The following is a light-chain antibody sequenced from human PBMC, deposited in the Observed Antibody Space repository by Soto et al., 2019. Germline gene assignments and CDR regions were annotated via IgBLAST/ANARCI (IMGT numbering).Light chain of an antibody. V-gene: IGKV1-9*01. J-gene: IGKJ2*01. CDR3: QLYGTSPRFT. Sequence: QLTQSPSSLSASVGDRVTITCRASQAIGFYLAWYQQKPGNAPKLLIYAASTLQSGVPSRFSGSGSGTNFTLTISRLEPEDFAVYYCQLYGTSPRFTFGRGTRLEIK. CDR2: AAS. CDR1: QAIGFY.